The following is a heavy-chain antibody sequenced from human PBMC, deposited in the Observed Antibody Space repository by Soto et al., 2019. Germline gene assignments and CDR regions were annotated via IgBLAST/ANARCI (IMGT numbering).Heavy chain of an antibody. J-gene: IGHJ6*02. CDR3: ARGHHSLDV. CDR1: GFTFSGHY. CDR2: INPSGTDT. V-gene: IGHV3-11*06. Sequence: QVQLAESGGGLAKPGGSLRLSCAASGFTFSGHYMSWIRQAPGKGLEWISYINPSGTDTDYANSVKGRFTLSRDNAENSLYLQMNSLRVEDTALYYCARGHHSLDVWGQGATVTVSS. D-gene: IGHD4-4*01.